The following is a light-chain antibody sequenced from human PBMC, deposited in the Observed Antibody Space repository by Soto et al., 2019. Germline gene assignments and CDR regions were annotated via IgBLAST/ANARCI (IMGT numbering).Light chain of an antibody. J-gene: IGKJ1*01. CDR1: QGISNY. CDR3: LQHNSYPPT. Sequence: DIQMTQSPSAMSASVGDRVTITCRASQGISNYLAWFQQKPGKDPKRLIYAATSLQNGAPSRFSGSGSGTEFPLTISSLQPEDFATYYCLQHNSYPPTFGQGTKVEIK. V-gene: IGKV1-17*03. CDR2: AAT.